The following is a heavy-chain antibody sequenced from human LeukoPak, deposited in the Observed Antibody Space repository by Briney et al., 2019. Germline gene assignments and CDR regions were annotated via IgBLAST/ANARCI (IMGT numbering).Heavy chain of an antibody. J-gene: IGHJ6*03. CDR3: ARVKVGGYYYMDV. Sequence: PGGSLRLPCAASGFTFSDHYMDWVRQAPGKGLEWVGRTRNKANSYTTEYAESVKGRITISRDDSKKSLYLQMNSLKTEDTAVYYCARVKVGGYYYMDVWGKGTTVTVSS. CDR2: TRNKANSYTT. V-gene: IGHV3-72*01. CDR1: GFTFSDHY. D-gene: IGHD2-15*01.